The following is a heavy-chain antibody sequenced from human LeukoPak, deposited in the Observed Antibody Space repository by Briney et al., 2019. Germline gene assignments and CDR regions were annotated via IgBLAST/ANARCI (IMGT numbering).Heavy chain of an antibody. J-gene: IGHJ6*01. V-gene: IGHV3-11*01. CDR3: ARDRYYGSGRSYYYYGMDV. CDR2: ISSSGSTI. D-gene: IGHD3-10*01. CDR1: GFTFSDYY. Sequence: PGGSLRLSCAASGFTFSDYYMSWIRQAPGKGLEWVSYISSSGSTIYYADSVKGRFTISRDNAKNSLYLRMNSLRAEDTAVYYCARDRYYGSGRSYYYYGMDVWGQGTTVTVSS.